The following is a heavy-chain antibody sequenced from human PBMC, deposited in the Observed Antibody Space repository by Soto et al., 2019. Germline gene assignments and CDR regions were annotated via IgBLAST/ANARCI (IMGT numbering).Heavy chain of an antibody. J-gene: IGHJ5*01. CDR3: TSEKGWRQSPLDS. CDR1: GFIFRNAW. CDR2: IKSKRSGGTT. Sequence: RGSLRLSCAASGFIFRNAWMSRVRQAPGKGLEWVGRIKSKRSGGTTDYAAHVEGRVTITRDDSKSILYLQMTSLTVEDTAVYFCTSEKGWRQSPLDSWGQGALVTVSS. V-gene: IGHV3-15*01. D-gene: IGHD4-4*01.